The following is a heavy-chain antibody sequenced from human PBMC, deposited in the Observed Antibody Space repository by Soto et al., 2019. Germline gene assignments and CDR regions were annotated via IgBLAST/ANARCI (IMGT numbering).Heavy chain of an antibody. CDR2: IYYSGST. V-gene: IGHV4-59*08. CDR1: GGSISSYY. CDR3: ARQGSSWSLDY. J-gene: IGHJ4*02. D-gene: IGHD6-13*01. Sequence: SETLSLTCTVSGGSISSYYWSWIRQPPGKGLEWIGYIYYSGSTNYNPSLKSRVTISVDTSKNQFSLKLSSVTAADTAVYYCARQGSSWSLDYWGQGTLVTVSS.